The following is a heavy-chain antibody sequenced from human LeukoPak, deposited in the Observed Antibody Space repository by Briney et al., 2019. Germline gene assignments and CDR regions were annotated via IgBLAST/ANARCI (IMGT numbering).Heavy chain of an antibody. V-gene: IGHV1-46*01. CDR3: ARPPLPLNRGSSWYAVDY. J-gene: IGHJ4*02. D-gene: IGHD6-13*01. CDR1: GYTFTSYY. Sequence: ASVKVSCKASGYTFTSYYMRWVRQAPGQGLEWMGIINPSGGSTSYAQKFQGRVTMTRDTSTSTVYMELSSLRAEDTAVYYCARPPLPLNRGSSWYAVDYWGQGTLVTVSS. CDR2: INPSGGST.